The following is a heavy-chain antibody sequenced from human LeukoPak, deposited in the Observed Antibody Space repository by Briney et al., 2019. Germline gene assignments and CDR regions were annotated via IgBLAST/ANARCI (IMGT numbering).Heavy chain of an antibody. CDR3: ARHVTISGPYDASDI. V-gene: IGHV4-59*08. J-gene: IGHJ3*02. Sequence: SETLSLTCTVSGDSISSYYWSWIRQPPGKGLEWIGYIYYSGGTDYNPSLKSRVTISVDTSKNQFSLKLRSVTAADTAVYYCARHVTISGPYDASDIWGQGTMVTVAS. CDR1: GDSISSYY. CDR2: IYYSGGT. D-gene: IGHD5-24*01.